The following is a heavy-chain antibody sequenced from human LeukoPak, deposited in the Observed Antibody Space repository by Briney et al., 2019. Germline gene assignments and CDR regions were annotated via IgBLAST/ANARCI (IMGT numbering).Heavy chain of an antibody. CDR1: GFIFSDYS. CDR2: IWFDGSNE. D-gene: IGHD2-2*01. CDR3: SRDVEVACSTPSCFPFDY. J-gene: IGHJ4*02. Sequence: GGSLRLSCAASGFIFSDYSMHWVRQAPGKGLEWVAVIWFDGSNEYYADSVKGRFTISRDNSKNTLYLQMNSLRAEDTAVYFCSRDVEVACSTPSCFPFDYWGQGSLVTVSS. V-gene: IGHV3-33*08.